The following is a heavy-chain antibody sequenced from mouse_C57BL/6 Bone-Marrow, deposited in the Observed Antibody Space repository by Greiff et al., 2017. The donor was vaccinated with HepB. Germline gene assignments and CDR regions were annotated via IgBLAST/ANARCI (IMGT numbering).Heavy chain of an antibody. D-gene: IGHD1-1*01. V-gene: IGHV5-4*01. CDR2: ISDGGSYT. CDR1: GFTFSSYA. CDR3: ARDNGSSYYAMDY. Sequence: EVQLVESGGGLVKPGGSLKLSCAASGFTFSSYAMSWVRQTPEKRLEWVATISDGGSYTYYPDNVKGRFTISRDNAKNNLYLQMSHLKSEDTAMYYCARDNGSSYYAMDYWGQGTSVTVSS. J-gene: IGHJ4*01.